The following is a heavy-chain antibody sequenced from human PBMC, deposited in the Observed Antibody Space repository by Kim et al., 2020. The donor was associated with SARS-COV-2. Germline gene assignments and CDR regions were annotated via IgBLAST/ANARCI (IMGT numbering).Heavy chain of an antibody. CDR3: ARASSCRGIGVDY. V-gene: IGHV4-4*09. D-gene: IGHD6-13*01. J-gene: IGHJ4*02. Sequence: YDPSLQSRVTISLDTSKSQFSLKLSSVTAADTAVYYCARASSCRGIGVDYWGQGTLVTVSS.